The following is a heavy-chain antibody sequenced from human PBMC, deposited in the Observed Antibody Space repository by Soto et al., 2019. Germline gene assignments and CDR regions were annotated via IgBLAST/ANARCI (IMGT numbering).Heavy chain of an antibody. Sequence: QVQLVQSGAEVKKPGSSVKVSCKVSGGTFSSFDISWLRQAPGQRLEWMGGIIPAFGPANYAPKFQGTVSITADDSATTVYMELSILRSDDTGVYYCARSGPYCSGGSCYFQYWGQGTLVTVSS. J-gene: IGHJ1*01. V-gene: IGHV1-69*01. CDR3: ARSGPYCSGGSCYFQY. CDR1: GGTFSSFD. CDR2: IIPAFGPA. D-gene: IGHD2-15*01.